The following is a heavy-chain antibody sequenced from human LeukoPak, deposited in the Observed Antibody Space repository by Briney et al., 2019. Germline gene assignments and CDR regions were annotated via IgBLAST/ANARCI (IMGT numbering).Heavy chain of an antibody. J-gene: IGHJ4*02. CDR1: GFAFRKFW. CDR2: TKQDGSGK. V-gene: IGHV3-7*01. D-gene: IGHD1-20*01. Sequence: GGSLRLSCAASGFAFRKFWMSWVRQAPGKGLELVANTKQDGSGKYYVDSVEGRFTVSRDNAKNSLYLQMNSLRAEDTAVYYCARENYNWNPDQGYKVFDYWGQGILVTVSS. CDR3: ARENYNWNPDQGYKVFDY.